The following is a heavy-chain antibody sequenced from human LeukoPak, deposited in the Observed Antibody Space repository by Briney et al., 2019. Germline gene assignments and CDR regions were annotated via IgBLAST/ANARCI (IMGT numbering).Heavy chain of an antibody. D-gene: IGHD3-22*01. Sequence: PSETLSLTCTVSGGSISSSSYYWGWIRQPPGKGLEWIGSIYYSGSTYYNPSLKSRVTISVDTSKNQFSLKLTSVTAADTAVYYCARRIYFDNTGYLFDYWGQGALVTVPP. CDR1: GGSISSSSYY. J-gene: IGHJ4*02. V-gene: IGHV4-39*01. CDR2: IYYSGST. CDR3: ARRIYFDNTGYLFDY.